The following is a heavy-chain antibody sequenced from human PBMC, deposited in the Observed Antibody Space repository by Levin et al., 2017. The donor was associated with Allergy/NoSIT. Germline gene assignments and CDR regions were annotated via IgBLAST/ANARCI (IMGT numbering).Heavy chain of an antibody. CDR2: ISYDGDSK. V-gene: IGHV3-30-3*01. J-gene: IGHJ4*02. CDR3: ARGLEISSQRYCTSTSCFFDY. CDR1: EFTFTSYA. Sequence: GGSLRLSCAASEFTFTSYAMHWVRQAPGKGLEWVAVISYDGDSKYYADSVKGRFTISRDNSKNTLYLQMNSLRTEDTAVYYCARGLEISSQRYCTSTSCFFDYWGQGTLVTVSS. D-gene: IGHD2-2*01.